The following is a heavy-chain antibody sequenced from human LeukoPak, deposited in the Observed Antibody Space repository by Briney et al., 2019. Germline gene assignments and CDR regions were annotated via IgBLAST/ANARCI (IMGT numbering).Heavy chain of an antibody. J-gene: IGHJ5*02. CDR1: GGSISSYY. Sequence: SETLSLTCTVSGGSISSYYWNWIRQPPGRGLEWIGYIYQSGITYYNPSLKSRVIMSVDRSKNQFSLNLNSVTAADTAVYYCARGWGWNWFDTWGQGTLVTVSS. D-gene: IGHD3-16*01. CDR3: ARGWGWNWFDT. CDR2: IYQSGIT. V-gene: IGHV4-59*12.